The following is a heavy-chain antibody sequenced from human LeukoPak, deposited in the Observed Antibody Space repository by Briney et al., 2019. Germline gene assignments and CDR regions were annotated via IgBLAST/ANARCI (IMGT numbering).Heavy chain of an antibody. CDR1: GYTLTELS. CDR3: GRGARPPHYYYYMDV. CDR2: FDPEDGET. D-gene: IGHD5-12*01. J-gene: IGHJ6*03. Sequence: ASVKVSCKVSGYTLTELSMHWVRQAPGKGLEWMGGFDPEDGETIYAQKFQGRVTMTEDKSTSTAYKELSSLRSEDTAVYYCGRGARPPHYYYYMDVWGKGTTVTVSS. V-gene: IGHV1-24*01.